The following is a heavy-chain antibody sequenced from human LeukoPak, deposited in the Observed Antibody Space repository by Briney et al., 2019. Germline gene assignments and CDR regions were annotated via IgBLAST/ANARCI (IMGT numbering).Heavy chain of an antibody. CDR3: ARERNDCYGSSGCVGDSYMDV. Sequence: ASVKVSCKASGYTFTTYAMNWVRQAPGQGLEWMGWINTNTGNPTYAQGFTGRFVFSLDTSVSTAYLQISSLKADDTAVYYCARERNDCYGSSGCVGDSYMDVWGKGTTVTVSS. J-gene: IGHJ6*03. CDR1: GYTFTTYA. CDR2: INTNTGNP. D-gene: IGHD3-22*01. V-gene: IGHV7-4-1*02.